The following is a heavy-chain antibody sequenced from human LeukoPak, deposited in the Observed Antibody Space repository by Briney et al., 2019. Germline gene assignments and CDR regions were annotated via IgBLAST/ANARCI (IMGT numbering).Heavy chain of an antibody. D-gene: IGHD6-19*01. V-gene: IGHV3-15*01. CDR1: GYSFTNYW. Sequence: GESLKIPCKGSGYSFTNYWIAWVRQAPGKGLEWVGRIKSKTDDETTDYAAPVKGRFTISRDDSKNTLYLQMNSLKTEDTAVYYCTTVRGYTSGWPFDYWGQGILVTVSS. CDR2: IKSKTDDETT. J-gene: IGHJ4*02. CDR3: TTVRGYTSGWPFDY.